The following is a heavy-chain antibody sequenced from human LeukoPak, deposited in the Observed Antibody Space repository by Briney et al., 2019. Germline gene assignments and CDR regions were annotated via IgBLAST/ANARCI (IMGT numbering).Heavy chain of an antibody. J-gene: IGHJ6*02. CDR2: ISWNSGSI. CDR1: GFTFDDYA. V-gene: IGHV3-9*01. Sequence: PGGSLRLSCAASGFTFDDYAMHWVRQAPGKGLEWVSGISWNSGSIGYADSVKGRFTISRDNAKNSLYLRMNSLRAEDTALYYCAKDKNGMDVWGQGTAVTVSS. CDR3: AKDKNGMDV.